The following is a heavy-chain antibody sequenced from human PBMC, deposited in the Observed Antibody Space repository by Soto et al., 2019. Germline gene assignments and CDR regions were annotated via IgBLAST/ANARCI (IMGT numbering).Heavy chain of an antibody. CDR3: ARAQTPTESDF. D-gene: IGHD4-4*01. V-gene: IGHV1-18*01. J-gene: IGHJ4*02. CDR1: GYTFTNYG. CDR2: LNTYNGNT. Sequence: QIPLVQSEGEVRQPGASVKVSCKTSGYTFTNYGVTWVRQAPGQGLEWMGWLNTYNGNTKYAQKLQGRVTMTTDTSTSTAYVELRSLRSDDTAVYYGARAQTPTESDFWGQGTLVTVSS.